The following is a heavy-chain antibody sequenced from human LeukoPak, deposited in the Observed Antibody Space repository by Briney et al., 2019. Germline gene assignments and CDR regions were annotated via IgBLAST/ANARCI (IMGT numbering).Heavy chain of an antibody. D-gene: IGHD2-2*02. J-gene: IGHJ3*02. CDR2: IYTSGST. Sequence: SETLSLTCTVSGGSISSYYWSWIRQPAGKGLEWIGRIYTSGSTNYDPSLKSRVTISVDTSKNQFSLKLSSVTAADTAVYYCARVVPAAITNAFDIWGQGTMVTVSS. CDR1: GGSISSYY. CDR3: ARVVPAAITNAFDI. V-gene: IGHV4-4*07.